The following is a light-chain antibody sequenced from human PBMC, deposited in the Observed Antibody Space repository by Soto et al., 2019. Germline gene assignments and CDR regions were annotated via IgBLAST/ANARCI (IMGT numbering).Light chain of an antibody. CDR1: SSDVGGYNY. J-gene: IGLJ1*01. CDR3: CSYTSSSTYV. Sequence: QSALTQPASVSGSPGQSITISCTGTSSDVGGYNYVSWYQHHPGKAPKLMIYDVSNRPSGVSNRFSGSKSGNTASLTISGLQTEDAADYYCCSYTSSSTYVFGTGTKLTVL. CDR2: DVS. V-gene: IGLV2-14*03.